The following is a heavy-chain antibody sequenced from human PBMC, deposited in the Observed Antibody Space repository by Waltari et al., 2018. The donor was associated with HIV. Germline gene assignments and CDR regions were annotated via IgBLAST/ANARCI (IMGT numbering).Heavy chain of an antibody. Sequence: EVRLVEAGGGLVQPGGSLRISCAASGFTFGDYWMHWVRQVPWKGLVWVSRINGDGSSTNYAASVRGRFTISRDNAKNTLYLQMNSLTVGDTAVYYCARGNIGGYWGQGTLVTVSS. CDR1: GFTFGDYW. V-gene: IGHV3-74*01. CDR3: ARGNIGGY. CDR2: INGDGSST. D-gene: IGHD5-12*01. J-gene: IGHJ4*02.